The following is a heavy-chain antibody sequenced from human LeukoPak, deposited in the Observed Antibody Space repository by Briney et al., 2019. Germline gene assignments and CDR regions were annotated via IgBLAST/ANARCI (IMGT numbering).Heavy chain of an antibody. CDR3: ARDGTAAGLYFDL. D-gene: IGHD6-13*01. Sequence: GGSLRLSCAASGFTFSDYYMSWIRQAPGKGLEWVSYISSSGSTIYYADSVKGRFTISRDNTKSSLYLQINSLRAEDTAVYYCARDGTAAGLYFDLWGQGTLVTVSS. CDR2: ISSSGSTI. V-gene: IGHV3-11*04. J-gene: IGHJ4*01. CDR1: GFTFSDYY.